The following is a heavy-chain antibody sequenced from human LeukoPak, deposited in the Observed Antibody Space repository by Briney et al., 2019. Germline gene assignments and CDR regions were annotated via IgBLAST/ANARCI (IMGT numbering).Heavy chain of an antibody. J-gene: IGHJ6*02. Sequence: GGSLRLSCAASGFTFSSYSMNWVRQAPGKGLEWVSGISWNSGSIGYADSVKGRFTISRDNAKNSLYLQMSSLRAEDTALYYCAAEYYYDSSGYYHGSYYGMDVWGQGTTVTVSS. D-gene: IGHD3-22*01. CDR3: AAEYYYDSSGYYHGSYYGMDV. V-gene: IGHV3-9*01. CDR1: GFTFSSYS. CDR2: ISWNSGSI.